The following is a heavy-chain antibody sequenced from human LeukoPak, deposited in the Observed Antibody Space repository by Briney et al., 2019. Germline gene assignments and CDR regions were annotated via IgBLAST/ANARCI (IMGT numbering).Heavy chain of an antibody. D-gene: IGHD6-13*01. V-gene: IGHV1-2*02. CDR3: ATGIAAAGTLDY. Sequence: ASVKVSCKASEYTFTGYDMHWVRQAAGQGLEWMGWINPNSGGTDYAQKFQGRVTMTSDTSISTATTELSRRRCDDTAVYYCATGIAAAGTLDYWGKGTLVTASS. J-gene: IGHJ4*02. CDR2: INPNSGGT. CDR1: EYTFTGYD.